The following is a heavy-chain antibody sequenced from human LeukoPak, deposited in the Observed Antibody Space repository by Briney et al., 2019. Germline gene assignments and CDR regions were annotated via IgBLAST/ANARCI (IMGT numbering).Heavy chain of an antibody. Sequence: SETLSLTCTVSGGSISTSNYYWGWIRQPPGKGLEWIGSIYYSGSTYCNPSLKSRVTISVDTSKNQFSLKLSSVTAADTAVYYCARDGPVDIVATRTFDYWGQGTLVTVSS. CDR1: GGSISTSNYY. V-gene: IGHV4-39*07. CDR2: IYYSGST. CDR3: ARDGPVDIVATRTFDY. J-gene: IGHJ4*02. D-gene: IGHD5-12*01.